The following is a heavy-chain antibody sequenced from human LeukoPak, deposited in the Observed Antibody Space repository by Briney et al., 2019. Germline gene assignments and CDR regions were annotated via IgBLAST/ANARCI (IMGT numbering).Heavy chain of an antibody. D-gene: IGHD3-22*01. CDR2: INPSGGST. V-gene: IGHV1-46*01. J-gene: IGHJ4*02. Sequence: ASVTVSCRASGYTFTSYYMHWLRQAPGQGLEWMGIINPSGGSTSYAQKFQGRDTMTRDMSTSKVHVVLSNLTSDAMTVYYFARGRTYDSSGYYYQYFDYWGQGTLVTVSS. CDR3: ARGRTYDSSGYYYQYFDY. CDR1: GYTFTSYY.